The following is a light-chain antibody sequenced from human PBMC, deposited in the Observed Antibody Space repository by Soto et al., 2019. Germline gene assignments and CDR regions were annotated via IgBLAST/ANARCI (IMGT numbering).Light chain of an antibody. CDR2: DAS. Sequence: EIVLTQSPATLSLSPGERATLSCGASQSVSSSYLAWYQQKPGLAPRLLIYDASSRATGIPDRFSGSGSGTDFTLTISRLEPEDFGVYYCQQYGSSPPYTFGQGTKLEIK. J-gene: IGKJ2*01. V-gene: IGKV3D-20*01. CDR1: QSVSSSY. CDR3: QQYGSSPPYT.